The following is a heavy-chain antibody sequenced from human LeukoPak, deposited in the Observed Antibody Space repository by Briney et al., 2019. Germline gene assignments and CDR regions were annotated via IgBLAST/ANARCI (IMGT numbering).Heavy chain of an antibody. J-gene: IGHJ6*02. V-gene: IGHV3-11*01. Sequence: PGGSLRLSCAASGFTFSDYYMSWIRQAPGKGLEWVSYISSSGSTIYYADSVKGRFTISRDNAKNSLYLQMNSLRAEDTAVYYCARDLGKALNYYYGMDVWGQGTTVAVSS. D-gene: IGHD4/OR15-4a*01. CDR3: ARDLGKALNYYYGMDV. CDR2: ISSSGSTI. CDR1: GFTFSDYY.